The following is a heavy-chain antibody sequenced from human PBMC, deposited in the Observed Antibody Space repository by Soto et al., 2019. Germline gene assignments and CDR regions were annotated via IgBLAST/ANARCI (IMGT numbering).Heavy chain of an antibody. CDR3: ARDWGSDYGGLLDS. D-gene: IGHD4-17*01. CDR1: GFTFSSYA. Sequence: GGSLRLSCAASGFTFSSYAMTWVRQAPGKGLEWVSGISGSGDSTYYADSVKGRFTISRDDFKNRLFLQMDSLRAEDTALYYCARDWGSDYGGLLDSWGQGTLVTVSS. V-gene: IGHV3-23*01. J-gene: IGHJ4*02. CDR2: ISGSGDST.